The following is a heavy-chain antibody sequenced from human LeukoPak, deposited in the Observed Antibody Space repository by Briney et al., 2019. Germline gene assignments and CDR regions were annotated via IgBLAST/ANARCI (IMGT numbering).Heavy chain of an antibody. J-gene: IGHJ4*02. CDR2: ISSSSSYI. Sequence: GGSLRLSCAASGFTFSSYSMNWVRQAPGKGLEWVSSISSSSSYIYYADSVKSRFTISRDNAKNSLYLQMNSLRAEDTAVYYCARGTYYYDSSGPLDYWGQGTLVTVSS. D-gene: IGHD3-22*01. CDR3: ARGTYYYDSSGPLDY. V-gene: IGHV3-21*01. CDR1: GFTFSSYS.